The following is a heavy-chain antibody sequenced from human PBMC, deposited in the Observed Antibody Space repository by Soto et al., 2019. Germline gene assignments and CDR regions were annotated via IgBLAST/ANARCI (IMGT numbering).Heavy chain of an antibody. D-gene: IGHD4-17*01. CDR2: IYHSGST. CDR3: ARDGTGDYGDYNWFDP. J-gene: IGHJ5*02. CDR1: GGPISSSNW. Sequence: SETLSLTCAVSGGPISSSNWWSWVRQPPGKGLEWIGEIYHSGSTNYNPSLKSRVTISVDKSKNQFSLKLSSVTAADTAVYYCARDGTGDYGDYNWFDPWGQGTLVTVSS. V-gene: IGHV4-4*02.